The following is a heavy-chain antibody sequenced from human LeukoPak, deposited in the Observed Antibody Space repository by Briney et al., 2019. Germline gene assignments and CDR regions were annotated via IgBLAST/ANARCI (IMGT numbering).Heavy chain of an antibody. J-gene: IGHJ4*02. D-gene: IGHD1-1*01. Sequence: SETLSLTCTVSGGSISSGDYYWSWIRQPPGKGLEWIGYIYYSGSTYYNPSLKSRVTISVDASKNQFSLKLSSVTAADTAVYYCARSWNDSFDYWGQGTLVTVSS. CDR3: ARSWNDSFDY. CDR1: GGSISSGDYY. V-gene: IGHV4-30-4*01. CDR2: IYYSGST.